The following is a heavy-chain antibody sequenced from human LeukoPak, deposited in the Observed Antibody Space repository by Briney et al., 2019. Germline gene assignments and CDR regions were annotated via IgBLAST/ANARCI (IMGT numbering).Heavy chain of an antibody. J-gene: IGHJ6*02. D-gene: IGHD2-15*01. V-gene: IGHV1-2*06. CDR2: INTYSGDT. CDR1: GYTFTGYY. CDR3: ARDLYCSGGSCSLLHYHGLDV. Sequence: ASVKVSCKASGYTFTGYYLHWVRQTPGQGLEWMGRINTYSGDTAYGHKFQGRVTMTRDTSINTAFMELSRLNSDDTAVFYCARDLYCSGGSCSLLHYHGLDVWGQGTTVTVSS.